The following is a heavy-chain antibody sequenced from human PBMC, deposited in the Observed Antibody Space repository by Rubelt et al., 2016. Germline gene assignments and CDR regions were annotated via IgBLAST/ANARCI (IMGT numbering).Heavy chain of an antibody. J-gene: IGHJ5*02. CDR1: GYSISSGYY. CDR3: ARHEAAPGGTPGWFDP. CDR2: IFHTGST. V-gene: IGHV4-38-2*02. Sequence: QVQLQESGPGLVKPSETLSLTCTVSGYSISSGYYWGWIRQPPGKGLEWIGHIFHTGSTYYTPSLMSRVTISVDTSKNQFSLKLSSVTAADTAVYYCARHEAAPGGTPGWFDPWGQGTLVTVSS. D-gene: IGHD1-26*01.